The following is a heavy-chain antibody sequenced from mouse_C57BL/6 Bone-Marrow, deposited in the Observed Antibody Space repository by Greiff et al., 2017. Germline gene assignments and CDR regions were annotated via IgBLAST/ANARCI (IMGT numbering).Heavy chain of an antibody. CDR1: GYTFTDYY. CDR2: IYPGSGNT. V-gene: IGHV1-76*01. Sequence: QVQLQQSGAELVRPGASVKLSCKASGYTFTDYYINWVKQRPGQGLEWIARIYPGSGNTYYNEKFKGKATLTAEKSSSTAYMQLSSLTSEDSAVYFCARWGGFDYWGQGTTLTVSS. J-gene: IGHJ2*01. CDR3: ARWGGFDY.